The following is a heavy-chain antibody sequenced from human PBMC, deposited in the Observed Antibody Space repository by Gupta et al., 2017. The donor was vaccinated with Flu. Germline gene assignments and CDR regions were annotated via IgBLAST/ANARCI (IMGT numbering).Heavy chain of an antibody. CDR1: TYPA. CDR2: IRICNGNI. CDR3: AREAQRGWYYHFDY. Sequence: TYPAMSWVRQAPGHGLEWMGGIRICNGNIKYAETVRDRLTIIRDRSKSTVHMEMNSLSAEDTAIYFCAREAQRGWYYHFDYWSQGTQVTVSS. V-gene: IGHV1-45*02. D-gene: IGHD1-7*01. J-gene: IGHJ4*02.